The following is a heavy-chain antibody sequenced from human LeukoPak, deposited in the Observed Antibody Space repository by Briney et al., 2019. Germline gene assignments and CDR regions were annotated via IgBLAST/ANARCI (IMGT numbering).Heavy chain of an antibody. CDR1: GGSISSYY. D-gene: IGHD6-19*01. CDR2: IYTSGST. V-gene: IGHV4-4*09. J-gene: IGHJ6*03. Sequence: PSETLSLTCTVSGGSISSYYWSWIRQPPGKGLEWIGYIYTSGSTNYNPSLKSRVTISVDTSKNQFSLKLSSVTAADTAVYYCASSTLYSSGWDHYHYYYMDVWGKGTTVTVSS. CDR3: ASSTLYSSGWDHYHYYYMDV.